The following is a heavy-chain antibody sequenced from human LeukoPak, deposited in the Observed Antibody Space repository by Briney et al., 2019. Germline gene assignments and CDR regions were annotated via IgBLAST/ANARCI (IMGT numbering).Heavy chain of an antibody. J-gene: IGHJ4*02. V-gene: IGHV3-23*01. Sequence: GGSLRLSCAASGFTFNSYAMSWVRQAPGKGLEWVSAISGNGGRTYYADSVKGRFTTSRGNSKNTLNLQMHRLRVEDTAVYYCTRVMWDSSGYPIDYWGQGSLVTVSS. D-gene: IGHD3-22*01. CDR1: GFTFNSYA. CDR3: TRVMWDSSGYPIDY. CDR2: ISGNGGRT.